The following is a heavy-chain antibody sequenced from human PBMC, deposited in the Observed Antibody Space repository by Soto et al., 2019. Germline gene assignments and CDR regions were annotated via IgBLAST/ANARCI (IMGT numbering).Heavy chain of an antibody. D-gene: IGHD3-9*01. CDR1: GFTFSSYG. CDR2: ISYDGSNK. J-gene: IGHJ4*02. Sequence: QVQLVESGGGVVQPGRSLRLSCAASGFTFSSYGMHWVRQAPGKGLEWVAVISYDGSNKYYADSVKGRFTISRDNSKNTLYLQMNSLRAEDTAVYYCAKDERYFDWLLPIDYWGQGTLVTVSS. CDR3: AKDERYFDWLLPIDY. V-gene: IGHV3-30*18.